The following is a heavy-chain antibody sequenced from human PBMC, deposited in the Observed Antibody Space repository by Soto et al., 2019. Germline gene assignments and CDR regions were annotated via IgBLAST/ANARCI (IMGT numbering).Heavy chain of an antibody. Sequence: PSETLSLTCTVSGSSINSSGYYWGWIRQPPGKGLEWIGSMFYGVSTYYNPSLKSRVTVSLDTSKNQFSLNLRSVTAADTAVYYCARLPSRHLVDYWGQGTLVTVSS. J-gene: IGHJ4*02. CDR3: ARLPSRHLVDY. V-gene: IGHV4-39*01. D-gene: IGHD3-3*02. CDR2: MFYGVST. CDR1: GSSINSSGYY.